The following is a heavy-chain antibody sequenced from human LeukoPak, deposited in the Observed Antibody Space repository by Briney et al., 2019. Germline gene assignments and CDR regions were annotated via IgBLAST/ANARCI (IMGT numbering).Heavy chain of an antibody. CDR3: ARGTWNPALLDS. J-gene: IGHJ4*02. D-gene: IGHD1-1*01. Sequence: GGSLRLSCVVTGFNVSNTYMSWVRQAPGKGLEWVSVTYSGGRTYYADSVKGRFTMSRDNSKNTLYFQMNSLTAEDTAVYFCARGTWNPALLDSWGQGTLVTVSS. CDR2: TYSGGRT. CDR1: GFNVSNTY. V-gene: IGHV3-53*01.